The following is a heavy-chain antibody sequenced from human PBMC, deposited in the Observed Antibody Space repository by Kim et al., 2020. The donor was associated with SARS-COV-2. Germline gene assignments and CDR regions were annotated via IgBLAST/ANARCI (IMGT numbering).Heavy chain of an antibody. D-gene: IGHD3-16*01. Sequence: GGSLRLSCATSGFTFSAYDMNWVRRAPGKGLEWLSFITKSSTTIYYADSVKGRFTISRDNAKNSLYLQMNSLRDEDTALYYCGRDRMGGAFDIWGQGTMVTVSS. V-gene: IGHV3-48*02. CDR2: ITKSSTTI. CDR3: GRDRMGGAFDI. J-gene: IGHJ3*02. CDR1: GFTFSAYD.